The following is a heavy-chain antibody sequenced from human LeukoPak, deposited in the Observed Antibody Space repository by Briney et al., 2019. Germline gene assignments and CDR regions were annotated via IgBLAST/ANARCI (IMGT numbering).Heavy chain of an antibody. J-gene: IGHJ1*01. V-gene: IGHV3-30*18. CDR3: AKDEYIAVAGTRGYFQH. Sequence: GGSLRLSCAASGFTFSSYGMHWVRQAPGKGLEWVAVISYDGSNKYYADSVKGRFTISRDNSKNTLYLQMNGLRAEDTAVYYCAKDEYIAVAGTRGYFQHWGQGTLVTVSS. CDR1: GFTFSSYG. D-gene: IGHD6-19*01. CDR2: ISYDGSNK.